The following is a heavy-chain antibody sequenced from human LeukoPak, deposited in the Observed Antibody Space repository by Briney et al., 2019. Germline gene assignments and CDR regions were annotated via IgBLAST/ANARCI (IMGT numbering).Heavy chain of an antibody. CDR2: ISTSGSTI. V-gene: IGHV3-11*01. CDR3: AREYCSTTSCYFDY. J-gene: IGHJ4*02. D-gene: IGHD2-2*01. Sequence: SGGSLRLSCAASGFTFSDYYMSWMRQAPGQGLEWVSYISTSGSTIYHADSVKGRFTISRDNAKNSLYLQMNSLRAEDTAVYYCAREYCSTTSCYFDYWGQGSLVTVSS. CDR1: GFTFSDYY.